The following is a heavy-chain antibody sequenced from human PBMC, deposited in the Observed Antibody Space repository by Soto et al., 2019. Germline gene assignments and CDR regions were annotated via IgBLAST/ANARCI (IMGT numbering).Heavy chain of an antibody. CDR3: AKGGVVVPAAIKTFDY. D-gene: IGHD2-2*02. CDR1: GFTFSSYA. J-gene: IGHJ4*02. V-gene: IGHV3-23*01. CDR2: ISGSGGST. Sequence: GGSLRLSCAASGFTFSSYAMSWVRQAPGKGLEWVSAISGSGGSTYYADSVKGRFTISRDNSKNTLYLQMNSLRAEDTAVYYCAKGGVVVPAAIKTFDYWGQGTLVTVSS.